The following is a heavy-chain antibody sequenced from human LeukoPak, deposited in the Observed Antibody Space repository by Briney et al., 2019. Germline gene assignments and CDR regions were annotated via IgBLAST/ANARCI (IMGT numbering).Heavy chain of an antibody. CDR1: GLTLVSAW. V-gene: IGHV3-15*01. CDR2: IKSKGDGGPT. CDR3: TTDGRD. J-gene: IGHJ4*02. Sequence: GGCLRPARAAYGLTLVSAWTGWVRQAPGRGVGWVGRIKSKGDGGPTDYTPPVKDRFGIARDDSRQMLYLQMISLKTEDTAVYDCTTDGRDWGQGTLVTVSA.